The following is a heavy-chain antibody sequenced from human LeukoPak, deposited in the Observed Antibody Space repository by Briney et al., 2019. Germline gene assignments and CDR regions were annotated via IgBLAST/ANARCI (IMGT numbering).Heavy chain of an antibody. Sequence: GGSLRLSCAASGFSFNNFAMHWVRQAPGKGLEFVSAISSNGATTYYANSVKGRFIISRDSSKSTLFLQMGSLTTEDMAVYYCARPIQDSGIFRGLVSWGQEILVTVSS. CDR2: ISSNGATT. J-gene: IGHJ4*02. D-gene: IGHD3-10*01. V-gene: IGHV3-64*01. CDR3: ARPIQDSGIFRGLVS. CDR1: GFSFNNFA.